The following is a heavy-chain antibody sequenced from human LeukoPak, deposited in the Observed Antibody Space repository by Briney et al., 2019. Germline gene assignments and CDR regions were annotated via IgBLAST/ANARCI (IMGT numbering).Heavy chain of an antibody. CDR3: ARDSLYVGLTGYPYYYGMDV. CDR2: IYSGGST. D-gene: IGHD3-9*01. CDR1: GFTVSSNY. V-gene: IGHV3-66*01. Sequence: GGSLRLSCAASGFTVSSNYMSWVRQAPGKGLEWVSVIYSGGSTYYADSVKGRFTISRDNSKNTLYLQMNSLRAEDTAVYYCARDSLYVGLTGYPYYYGMDVWGQGTTVTVSS. J-gene: IGHJ6*02.